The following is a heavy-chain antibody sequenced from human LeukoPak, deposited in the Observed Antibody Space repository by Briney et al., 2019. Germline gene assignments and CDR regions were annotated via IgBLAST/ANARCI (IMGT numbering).Heavy chain of an antibody. CDR3: ARGGGLDV. CDR1: GLTGSHNY. D-gene: IGHD3-16*01. Sequence: GGSLRLSCAAPGLTGSHNYVSWARQAPGKGLEWVASINHNGNVNYYVDSVKGRFTISRDNAKNSLYLQMSNLRAEDTAVYFCARGGGLDVWGQGATVTVSS. V-gene: IGHV3-7*03. J-gene: IGHJ6*02. CDR2: INHNGNVN.